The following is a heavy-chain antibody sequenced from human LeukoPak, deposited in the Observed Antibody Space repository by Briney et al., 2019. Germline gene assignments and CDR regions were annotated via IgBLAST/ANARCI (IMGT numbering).Heavy chain of an antibody. D-gene: IGHD3-3*01. V-gene: IGHV1-69*13. CDR2: IIPIFGTA. CDR3: AAWPLRFLEWHTDY. J-gene: IGHJ4*02. CDR1: GYTFTSYA. Sequence: SVKVSCKASGYTFTSYAISWVRQAPGQGLEWMGGIIPIFGTANYAQKFQGRVTITADESTSTAYMELSSLRSEDTAVYYCAAWPLRFLEWHTDYWGQGTLVTVSS.